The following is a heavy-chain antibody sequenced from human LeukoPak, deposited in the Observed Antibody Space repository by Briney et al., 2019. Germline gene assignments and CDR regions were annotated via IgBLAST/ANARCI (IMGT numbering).Heavy chain of an antibody. J-gene: IGHJ6*02. D-gene: IGHD1-26*01. CDR3: ARQRGSYSLIGYYYYGMDV. Sequence: GESLQISFKGSGYRFTSYWIGWVRPVPGKGLEWMGIIYLGDSDTRYSPSVQGQVTISADKSISTAYLQWSSLKASDTAMYYCARQRGSYSLIGYYYYGMDVWGQGTTVTVSS. CDR2: IYLGDSDT. V-gene: IGHV5-51*01. CDR1: GYRFTSYW.